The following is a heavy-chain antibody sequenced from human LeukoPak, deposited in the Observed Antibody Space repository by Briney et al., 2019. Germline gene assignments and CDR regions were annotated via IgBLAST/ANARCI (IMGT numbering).Heavy chain of an antibody. Sequence: STETLSLTCTVSGGSIHSYWSWIRQPAGKGLEWIGRISGSGTITYNPALQNRLTISIDTSKNQFSLKLRSVTAADTAVYYCARHVNSNGSPSDYWGQGTLVTVSS. D-gene: IGHD1-26*01. J-gene: IGHJ4*02. CDR3: ARHVNSNGSPSDY. CDR2: ISGSGTI. CDR1: GGSIHSY. V-gene: IGHV4-4*07.